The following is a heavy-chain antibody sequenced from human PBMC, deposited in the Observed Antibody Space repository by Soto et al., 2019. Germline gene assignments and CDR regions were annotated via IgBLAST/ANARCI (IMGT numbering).Heavy chain of an antibody. Sequence: SETLSLTCTVSGGSISSYYWSWMRQPPGKGLEWIGYIYYSGSTNYNPSLKSRVTISVDTSKNQFSLKLSSVTAADTAVYYCAKTQYYYDSGYFDYWGQGTLVTVSS. CDR1: GGSISSYY. D-gene: IGHD3-22*01. CDR3: AKTQYYYDSGYFDY. V-gene: IGHV4-59*01. J-gene: IGHJ4*02. CDR2: IYYSGST.